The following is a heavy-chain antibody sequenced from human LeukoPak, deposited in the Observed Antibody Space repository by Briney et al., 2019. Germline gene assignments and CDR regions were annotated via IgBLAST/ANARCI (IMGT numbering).Heavy chain of an antibody. J-gene: IGHJ5*02. Sequence: PSETLSLTCAVYGGSFSGYYWSWIRQPPGKGLEWIGEINHSGSTNYNPSLKSRVTISVDTSKNQFSLKLSSVTAADTAVYYCARTNHRNYYDSGSYEFDPWGQGTLVTVSS. CDR2: INHSGST. D-gene: IGHD3-10*01. CDR1: GGSFSGYY. V-gene: IGHV4-34*01. CDR3: ARTNHRNYYDSGSYEFDP.